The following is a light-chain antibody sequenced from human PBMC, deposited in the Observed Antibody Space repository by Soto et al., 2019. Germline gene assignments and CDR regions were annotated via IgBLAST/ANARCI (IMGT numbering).Light chain of an antibody. Sequence: EIVLTQSPGTLSLSPGERATLSCRASQSVTSSYLAWYQQKAGQAPRLLIYGASNRATGIPDRIGGSGSGTDFTLTISRLEPEDFAVYYCQQYGRSYTFGQGTKLEIK. V-gene: IGKV3-20*01. CDR2: GAS. CDR1: QSVTSSY. J-gene: IGKJ2*01. CDR3: QQYGRSYT.